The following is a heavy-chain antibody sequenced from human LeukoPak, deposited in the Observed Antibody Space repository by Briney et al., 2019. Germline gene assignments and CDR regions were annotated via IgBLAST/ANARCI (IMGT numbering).Heavy chain of an antibody. Sequence: SETLSLTCAVYGGSFSGYYWSWIRQPPGKGLEWIGEINHSGSTNYNPPLKSRVTISVDTSKNQFSLKLSSVTAADTAVYYCARGLPDFWSGYYTDYWGQGTLVTVSS. CDR3: ARGLPDFWSGYYTDY. CDR2: INHSGST. CDR1: GGSFSGYY. D-gene: IGHD3-3*01. J-gene: IGHJ4*02. V-gene: IGHV4-34*01.